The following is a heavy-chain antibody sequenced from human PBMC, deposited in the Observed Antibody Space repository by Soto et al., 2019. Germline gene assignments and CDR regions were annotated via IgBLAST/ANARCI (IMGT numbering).Heavy chain of an antibody. D-gene: IGHD4-4*01. CDR2: INPDGGGT. Sequence: QVQLVQSGAEVKKPGASVKVSCKASGYTFTSYYMNWVRLAPGQGLEWMGIINPDGGGTSYAQQFQGRVIMTSDTSTSTVYMEMSSLRSEDTAVYYCAVGGNYLSMDVWGQGTTVTVSS. J-gene: IGHJ6*02. CDR1: GYTFTSYY. V-gene: IGHV1-46*01. CDR3: AVGGNYLSMDV.